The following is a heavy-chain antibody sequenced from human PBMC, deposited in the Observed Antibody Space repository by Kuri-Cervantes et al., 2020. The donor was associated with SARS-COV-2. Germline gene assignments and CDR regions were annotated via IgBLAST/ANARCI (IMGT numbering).Heavy chain of an antibody. CDR2: INWNGGST. V-gene: IGHV3-20*04. D-gene: IGHD6-25*01. CDR1: GFTFDDYG. J-gene: IGHJ3*02. CDR3: ARDRSQSSENAFDI. Sequence: GESLKISCAASGFTFDDYGMSWVRQAPGKGLEWVSGINWNGGSTGYADSVKGRFTISRDNAKNSLYLQMNSPRAEDTALYYSARDRSQSSENAFDIWGQGTMVTVSS.